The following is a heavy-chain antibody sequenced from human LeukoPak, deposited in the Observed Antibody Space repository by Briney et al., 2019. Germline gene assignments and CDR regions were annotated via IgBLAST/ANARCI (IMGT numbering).Heavy chain of an antibody. CDR1: GGSISSYY. J-gene: IGHJ3*02. CDR2: IYTSGST. Sequence: SETLSLTCTVSGGSISSYYWSWLRQPPGKGLEWIGYIYTSGSTNYNPSLKSRVTMSVDTSKNQFSLKLSSVTAADTAVYYCARLGYCSSTSCYRRAFDIWGQGTMVTVSS. D-gene: IGHD2-2*01. CDR3: ARLGYCSSTSCYRRAFDI. V-gene: IGHV4-4*08.